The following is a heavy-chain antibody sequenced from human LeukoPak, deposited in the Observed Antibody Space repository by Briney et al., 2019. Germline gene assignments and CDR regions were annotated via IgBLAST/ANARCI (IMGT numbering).Heavy chain of an antibody. CDR2: IYYSGST. CDR3: ARLRWRYFDY. V-gene: IGHV4-39*01. D-gene: IGHD4-23*01. Sequence: PSETLSLTCTVSGGSISSSSYYWGWIRQPPGKGLEWIGSIYYSGSTYYNPPPKSRVTISVDTSKNQFSLKLSSVTAADTAVYYCARLRWRYFDYWGQGTLVTVSS. J-gene: IGHJ4*02. CDR1: GGSISSSSYY.